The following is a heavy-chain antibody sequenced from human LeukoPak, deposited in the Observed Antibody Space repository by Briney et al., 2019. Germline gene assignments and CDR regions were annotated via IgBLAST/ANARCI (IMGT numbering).Heavy chain of an antibody. D-gene: IGHD4-23*01. Sequence: PSETLSLTCTVSGGSISSYYWSWIRQPPGKGLEWIGYIYYSGSTNYNPSLKSRVTISVDTSKNQFSLKLSSVTAADTAVYYCAKRSGGGNSAHQYMDVWGKGTTVTVSS. CDR1: GGSISSYY. CDR2: IYYSGST. V-gene: IGHV4-59*01. CDR3: AKRSGGGNSAHQYMDV. J-gene: IGHJ6*03.